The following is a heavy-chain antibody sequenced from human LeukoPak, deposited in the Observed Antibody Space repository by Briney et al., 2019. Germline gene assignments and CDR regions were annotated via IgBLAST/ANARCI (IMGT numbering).Heavy chain of an antibody. J-gene: IGHJ4*02. CDR1: GYSISSGYY. CDR3: AREGPRRLRYFDWLPHGDLVDY. D-gene: IGHD3-9*01. V-gene: IGHV4-38-2*02. CDR2: IYHSGST. Sequence: SETLSLTCTVSGYSISSGYYWGWIRQPPGKGLEWIGSIYHSGSTYYNPSLKSRVAISVDTSKNQFSLKLSSVTAADTAVYYCAREGPRRLRYFDWLPHGDLVDYWGQGTLVTVSS.